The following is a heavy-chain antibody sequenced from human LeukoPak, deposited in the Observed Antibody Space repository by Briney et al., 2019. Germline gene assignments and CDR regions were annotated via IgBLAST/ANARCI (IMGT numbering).Heavy chain of an antibody. D-gene: IGHD3-9*01. CDR2: INPNSGGT. CDR1: GYTFTGYY. CDR3: ARSPHILTGENFDY. Sequence: ASVKVSCKASGYTFTGYYMHWVRQAPGQGLEWMGWINPNSGGTNYAQKFQDRVSMTRDTSISTAYMHLSRLRPADTAVYYCARSPHILTGENFDYWGQGTLLTVSS. V-gene: IGHV1-2*02. J-gene: IGHJ4*02.